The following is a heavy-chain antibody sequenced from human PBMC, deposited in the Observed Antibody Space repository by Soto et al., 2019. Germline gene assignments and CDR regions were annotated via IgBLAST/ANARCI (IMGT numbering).Heavy chain of an antibody. CDR2: IYHSGST. D-gene: IGHD3-10*01. J-gene: IGHJ4*02. Sequence: SETLSLTCTVSGGSISSSNWWSWVRQPPGKGLEWIGEIYHSGSTNYNPSLKSRVTISVDKSKNQFSLKLSSVTAADTAVYYCARDFSEDSYYFDYWGQGTLVTVSS. CDR1: GGSISSSNW. CDR3: ARDFSEDSYYFDY. V-gene: IGHV4-4*02.